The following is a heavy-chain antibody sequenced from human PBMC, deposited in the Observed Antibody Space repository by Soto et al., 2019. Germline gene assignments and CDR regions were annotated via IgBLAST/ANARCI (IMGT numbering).Heavy chain of an antibody. V-gene: IGHV4-34*01. Sequence: QVQLQQWGAGLLKPSETLSLTCAVYGGSFSGYYWSWIRQPPGKGLEWIGEINHSGSTNYNPSLKSRVTISVDTSKNQFSLKLSSVTAADTAVYYCARGPPPLLWFLGHRYYYGMDVWGQGTTVTVSS. J-gene: IGHJ6*02. CDR1: GGSFSGYY. D-gene: IGHD3-10*01. CDR3: ARGPPPLLWFLGHRYYYGMDV. CDR2: INHSGST.